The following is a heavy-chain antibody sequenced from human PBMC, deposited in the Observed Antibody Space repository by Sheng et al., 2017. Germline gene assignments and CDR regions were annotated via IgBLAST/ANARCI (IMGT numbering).Heavy chain of an antibody. D-gene: IGHD3-10*01. CDR1: GGSFSDYY. J-gene: IGHJ4*02. Sequence: QVQLQQWGAGLLKPSETLSLTCAVYGGSFSDYYWSWIRQPPGKGLEWIGEINHSGSTNYNPSLKSRVTISVDTSKNQFSLKLSSVTAADTAVYYCATLTGRRVVFDYWGQGTLVTVSS. V-gene: IGHV4-34*01. CDR3: ATLTGRRVVFDY. CDR2: INHSGST.